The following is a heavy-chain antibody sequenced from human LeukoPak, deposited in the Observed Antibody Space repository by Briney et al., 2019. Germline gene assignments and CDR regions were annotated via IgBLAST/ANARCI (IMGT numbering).Heavy chain of an antibody. V-gene: IGHV3-30*04. J-gene: IGHJ4*02. D-gene: IGHD6-13*01. CDR1: GFTFSSYA. CDR2: ISYDGRKK. Sequence: GGSLRLSCAASGFTFSSYAMHGVRQAPGKGREGVAVISYDGRKKYYADSVRGRFTISRHNSKNTLYLQMNSLRAEDTAVYYCVRDRQQLVPGGYFDFWGQGTLVTVSS. CDR3: VRDRQQLVPGGYFDF.